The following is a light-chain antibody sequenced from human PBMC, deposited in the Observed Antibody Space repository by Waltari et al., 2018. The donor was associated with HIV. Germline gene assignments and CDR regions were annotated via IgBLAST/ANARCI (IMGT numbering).Light chain of an antibody. CDR3: QQYNKWPRT. V-gene: IGKV3-15*01. CDR2: GAY. Sequence: EIVMTQSPATLSVSPGERVTLSCRASQNVITNLAWYQQKPGQPPRLLIYGAYTRATGIRARFSGGGSGTEFTLTISSLQSEDFTFYYCQQYNKWPRTFGQGTKVEVK. CDR1: QNVITN. J-gene: IGKJ1*01.